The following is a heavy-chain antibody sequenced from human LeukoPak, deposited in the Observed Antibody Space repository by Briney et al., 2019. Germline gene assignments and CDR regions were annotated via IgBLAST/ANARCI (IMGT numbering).Heavy chain of an antibody. CDR3: ARVSGPGMNEYFHL. Sequence: PGGSLRLSCAASGFTFSGAWLHRVRQARGKGLVWVSRINNDGTTTKYADSVQRRFTISRDNAKNTLYLQMNSLRAEDTAVYYCARVSGPGMNEYFHLWGQGTLVTVSS. J-gene: IGHJ1*01. V-gene: IGHV3-74*01. D-gene: IGHD3-10*01. CDR1: GFTFSGAW. CDR2: INNDGTTT.